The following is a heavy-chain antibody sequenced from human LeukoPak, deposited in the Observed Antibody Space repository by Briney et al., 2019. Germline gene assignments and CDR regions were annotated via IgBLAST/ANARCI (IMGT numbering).Heavy chain of an antibody. Sequence: PGRSLRLSCAASGFTFSSYGMSWVRQPPGKGMEWVSAISGSGGSTYYADSVKGRFTISRDNSKNTLYLQMNSLRAEDTAVYYCAKHGSGSYYNVFPYYYYMDVWGKGTTVTISS. J-gene: IGHJ6*03. V-gene: IGHV3-23*01. CDR3: AKHGSGSYYNVFPYYYYMDV. D-gene: IGHD3-10*01. CDR1: GFTFSSYG. CDR2: ISGSGGST.